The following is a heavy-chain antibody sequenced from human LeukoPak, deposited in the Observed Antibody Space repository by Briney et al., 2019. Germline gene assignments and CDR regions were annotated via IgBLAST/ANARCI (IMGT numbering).Heavy chain of an antibody. CDR3: TREVGGSSSWYTYWFDP. J-gene: IGHJ5*02. Sequence: GGSLRRYGTASGFTFGDYAMSWFRQAPGKGLEGVGFIRGKAYGGTTEYAASVKGRFTISRDDSESIAYLQMNSLKTEDTAVYYCTREVGGSSSWYTYWFDPWGQGTLVTVSS. CDR2: IRGKAYGGTT. V-gene: IGHV3-49*03. CDR1: GFTFGDYA. D-gene: IGHD6-13*01.